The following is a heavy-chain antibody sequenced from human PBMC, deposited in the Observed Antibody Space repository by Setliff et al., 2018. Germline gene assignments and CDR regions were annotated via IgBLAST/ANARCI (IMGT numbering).Heavy chain of an antibody. Sequence: SETLSLTCAVYGGSLSDYYWSWIRQPPGKGLEWIGEIHHSGSTNYNSSLKSRATISVDTSKNQFSLKLSSVTAADTAVYYCASAAAGYCSGRSCYAKLYFDYWGQGTLVTVSS. D-gene: IGHD2-15*01. V-gene: IGHV4-34*01. CDR2: IHHSGST. CDR1: GGSLSDYY. CDR3: ASAAAGYCSGRSCYAKLYFDY. J-gene: IGHJ4*02.